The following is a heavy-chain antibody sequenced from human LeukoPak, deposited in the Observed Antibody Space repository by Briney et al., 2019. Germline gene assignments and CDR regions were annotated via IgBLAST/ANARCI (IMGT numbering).Heavy chain of an antibody. CDR1: GFTFSSYW. V-gene: IGHV3-7*01. D-gene: IGHD5-24*01. J-gene: IGHJ4*02. CDR2: IKQDGSEK. CDR3: AREGPGGMADY. Sequence: PGGSLRLSCAASGFTFSSYWMSWVRQAPGKGLEWVANIKQDGSEKYYVDSVEGRFTISRDNAKNSLYLQMNSLRAEGTAVYSCAREGPGGMADYWGQGTRVTVSS.